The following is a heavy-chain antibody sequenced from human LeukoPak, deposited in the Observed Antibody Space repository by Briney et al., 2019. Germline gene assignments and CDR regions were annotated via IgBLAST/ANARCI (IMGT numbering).Heavy chain of an antibody. V-gene: IGHV3-33*01. Sequence: PGRSLRLSCAASGFIFSSYGMHWVRQAPGKGLEWVAIIWFDGNNRYYGDSVKGRFTISRDNSKNTLDLQMDSLRVEDTAVYYCARDRVSSSSGPADYYYGVDVWGQGTTVTVS. CDR1: GFIFSSYG. J-gene: IGHJ6*02. CDR2: IWFDGNNR. D-gene: IGHD6-6*01. CDR3: ARDRVSSSSGPADYYYGVDV.